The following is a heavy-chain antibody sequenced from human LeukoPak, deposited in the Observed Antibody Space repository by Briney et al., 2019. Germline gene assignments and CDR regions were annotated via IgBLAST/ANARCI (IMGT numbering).Heavy chain of an antibody. CDR1: GFTYSSYS. J-gene: IGHJ4*02. V-gene: IGHV3-21*01. CDR2: ISSSSSYI. Sequence: GGSLRLSCAASGFTYSSYSMNWVRQAPGKGLEWVSSISSSSSYIYYADSLKGRFTISRDNAKNSLYLQMNSLRAEDTVVYYCARCRVTHSSSSELDYWGQGTLVTVSS. D-gene: IGHD6-6*01. CDR3: ARCRVTHSSSSELDY.